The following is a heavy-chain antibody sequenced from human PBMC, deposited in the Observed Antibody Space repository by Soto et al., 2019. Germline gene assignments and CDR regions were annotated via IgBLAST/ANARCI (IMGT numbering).Heavy chain of an antibody. CDR3: ARGQRRGPTNAPNWFDP. Sequence: SVKVSCKASGVTFSSCSISWVRQAPGQGLEWMGGITPLFGSANYAQKFQGRVTMTRNTSISTAYMELSSLRSEDTAVYYCARGQRRGPTNAPNWFDPWGQGTLVTVS. D-gene: IGHD2-8*01. J-gene: IGHJ5*02. CDR1: GVTFSSCS. CDR2: ITPLFGSA. V-gene: IGHV1-69*05.